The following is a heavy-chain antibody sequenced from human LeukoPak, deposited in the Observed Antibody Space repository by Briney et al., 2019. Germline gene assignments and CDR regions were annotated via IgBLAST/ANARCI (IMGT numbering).Heavy chain of an antibody. V-gene: IGHV3-23*01. CDR3: ATGTLYYYDSSGYSPAYYFDY. D-gene: IGHD3-22*01. J-gene: IGHJ4*02. Sequence: PGGSLRLSCAASGFTFSSYAMSWVRQAPGKGLEWVSAISGSGGSTYYADSVKGRFTISRDNSKNTLYLQMNSLRAEDTAVYYCATGTLYYYDSSGYSPAYYFDYWGQGTLVTVSS. CDR2: ISGSGGST. CDR1: GFTFSSYA.